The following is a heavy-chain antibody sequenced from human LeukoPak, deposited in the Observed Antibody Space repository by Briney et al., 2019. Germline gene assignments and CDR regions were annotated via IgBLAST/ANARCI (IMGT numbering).Heavy chain of an antibody. J-gene: IGHJ4*02. V-gene: IGHV3-53*05. CDR3: ARDLSGGQPLYYFDY. CDR2: IYSGGST. CDR1: GFTVSSNY. D-gene: IGHD3-10*01. Sequence: GGSLRLSCAASGFTVSSNYMSWVRQAPGKGLEWVSVIYSGGSTYYADSVKGRFTISRDNSKNTLYLQMNSLRAEDTAVYYCARDLSGGQPLYYFDYWGQGTLVTVSS.